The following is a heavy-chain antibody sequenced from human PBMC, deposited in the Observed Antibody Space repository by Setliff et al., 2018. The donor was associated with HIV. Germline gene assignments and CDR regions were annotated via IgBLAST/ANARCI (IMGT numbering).Heavy chain of an antibody. CDR1: GGTFSSYA. Sequence: SVKVSCKASGGTFSSYAISWVRQAPGQGLEWMGGIIPIFGTANYAQKLQGRVTITTDESTSTAYMELSSLRSEDTAVYYCARVGYYDSSGYGGAFDIWGQGTMVTVS. CDR2: IIPIFGTA. CDR3: ARVGYYDSSGYGGAFDI. J-gene: IGHJ3*02. D-gene: IGHD3-22*01. V-gene: IGHV1-69*05.